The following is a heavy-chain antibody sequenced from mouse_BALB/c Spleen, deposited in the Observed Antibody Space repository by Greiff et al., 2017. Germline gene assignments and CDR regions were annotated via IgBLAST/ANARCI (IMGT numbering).Heavy chain of an antibody. V-gene: IGHV5-9-4*01. D-gene: IGHD2-2*01. CDR3: TREGGNDTKAMDY. CDR2: ISSGGSYT. Sequence: EVHLVESGGGLVKPAGSLTLSCAASGFTFSSYAMSWVRQSPEKRLEWVAEISSGGSYTYYPDNLTGRFIIDRDNAKNTLYLEMSSLRSEDTAMYYCTREGGNDTKAMDYWGQGTSVTVSS. J-gene: IGHJ4*01. CDR1: GFTFSSYA.